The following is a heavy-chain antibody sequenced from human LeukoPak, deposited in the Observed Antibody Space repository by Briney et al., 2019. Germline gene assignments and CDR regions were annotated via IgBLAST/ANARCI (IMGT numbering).Heavy chain of an antibody. Sequence: GSLRLSLASSGFTFSSHWMKWVRQAPGEGLEGVSSISSSSSYIYYADSVKGRFTISRDNAKNSLYLQMNSLRAEDTAVYYCARVSGWSRFLDYWGQGTLVTVSS. CDR3: ARVSGWSRFLDY. D-gene: IGHD6-19*01. CDR2: ISSSSSYI. V-gene: IGHV3-21*01. J-gene: IGHJ4*02. CDR1: GFTFSSHW.